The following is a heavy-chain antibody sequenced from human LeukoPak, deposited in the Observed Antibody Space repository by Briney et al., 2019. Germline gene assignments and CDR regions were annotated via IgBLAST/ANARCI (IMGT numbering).Heavy chain of an antibody. J-gene: IGHJ4*02. Sequence: GGSLRLSCAASGFAFSTYAMSWVRQAPGKGLEWVSGLTGSGLSTYYADSVKGRFTISRDNSKNTLYLQMNSLRADDTAVYYCAKDLLGATGCFDYWGQGTLVTVSS. CDR3: AKDLLGATGCFDY. V-gene: IGHV3-23*01. D-gene: IGHD1-26*01. CDR1: GFAFSTYA. CDR2: LTGSGLST.